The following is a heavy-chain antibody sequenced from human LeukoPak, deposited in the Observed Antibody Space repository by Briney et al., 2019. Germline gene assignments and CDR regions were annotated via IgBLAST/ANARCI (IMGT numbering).Heavy chain of an antibody. D-gene: IGHD2-2*01. Sequence: GASVKVSCKASGYTFTSYDSNWVRQATGQGLEWMGWMNPNSGNTGYAQKFQGRVTMTRNTSISTAYMELSSLRSEDTAVYYCARSPKLPAGQSGRRAYFDYWGQGTLVTVSS. CDR2: MNPNSGNT. J-gene: IGHJ4*02. CDR1: GYTFTSYD. CDR3: ARSPKLPAGQSGRRAYFDY. V-gene: IGHV1-8*01.